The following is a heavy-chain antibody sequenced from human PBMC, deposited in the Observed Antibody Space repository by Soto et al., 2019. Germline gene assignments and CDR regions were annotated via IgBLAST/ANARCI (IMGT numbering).Heavy chain of an antibody. V-gene: IGHV4-34*01. CDR3: ARGERNAGGGGFDP. Sequence: QVQLQQWGAGLLKPSETLSLTCAVYGGSFSGYYWSWIRQPPGKGLEWIGEINHSGSTNYNPSLKSRVTISVDTSKNQFSLKLSSVTAADTAVYYCARGERNAGGGGFDPWGQGTLVTASS. J-gene: IGHJ5*02. D-gene: IGHD3-10*01. CDR1: GGSFSGYY. CDR2: INHSGST.